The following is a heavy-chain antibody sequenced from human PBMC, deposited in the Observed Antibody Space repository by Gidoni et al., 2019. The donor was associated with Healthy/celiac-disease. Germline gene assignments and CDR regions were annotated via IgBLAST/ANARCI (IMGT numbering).Heavy chain of an antibody. CDR2: INPSCGST. Sequence: QVQLVQSGAEAKKTVASVKVSCMESGYTFTSYYMHWVRQVPGQWLEWMERINPSCGSTSYAQKFQGRVTMTRDTSTSTVYMELSSLRSEDTAVYYCARAGSSTSLESDYWGQGTLVTVSS. CDR1: GYTFTSYY. D-gene: IGHD2-2*01. V-gene: IGHV1-46*01. J-gene: IGHJ4*02. CDR3: ARAGSSTSLESDY.